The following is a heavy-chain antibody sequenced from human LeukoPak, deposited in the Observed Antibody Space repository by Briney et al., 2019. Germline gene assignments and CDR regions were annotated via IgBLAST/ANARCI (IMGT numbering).Heavy chain of an antibody. CDR1: GYTFTGYY. D-gene: IGHD3-9*01. J-gene: IGHJ6*02. CDR2: INPNSGGT. CDR3: ARESVLRYFDRLSYYYYGMDV. V-gene: IGHV1-2*02. Sequence: ASVTVSYKASGYTFTGYYMHWVRQAPGQGLEWMGWINPNSGGTNYAQKFQGRVTMTRDTSISTAYMELSRLRSDDTAVYYCARESVLRYFDRLSYYYYGMDVWGQGTTVTVSS.